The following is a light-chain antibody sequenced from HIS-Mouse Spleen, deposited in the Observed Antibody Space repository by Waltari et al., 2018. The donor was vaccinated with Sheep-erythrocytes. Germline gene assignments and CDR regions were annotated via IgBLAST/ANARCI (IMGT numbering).Light chain of an antibody. CDR3: MQGT. Sequence: EVVMTQSPLSLPVTLGQPASISCRSSQSLVHSDGNTYLNWFQQRPGQSPRRLIYKVSNRDSGVPDRCSGSGSGTDFTLKISRVEAEDVGVYYCMQGTFGQGTKLEIK. V-gene: IGKV2-30*02. J-gene: IGKJ2*01. CDR2: KVS. CDR1: QSLVHSDGNTY.